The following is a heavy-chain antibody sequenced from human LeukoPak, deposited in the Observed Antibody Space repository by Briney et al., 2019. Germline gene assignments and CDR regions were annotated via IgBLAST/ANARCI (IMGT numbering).Heavy chain of an antibody. J-gene: IGHJ4*02. CDR2: ISGSGGST. D-gene: IGHD5-12*01. V-gene: IGHV3-23*01. CDR1: GFTFSSYA. Sequence: GGSLRPSCAASGFTFSSYAMSWVRQAPGKGLEWVSAISGSGGSTYYADSVKGRFTISRDNSKNTLYLQMNSLRAEDTAVYYCAKDRWGIVATPDYWGQGTLVTVSS. CDR3: AKDRWGIVATPDY.